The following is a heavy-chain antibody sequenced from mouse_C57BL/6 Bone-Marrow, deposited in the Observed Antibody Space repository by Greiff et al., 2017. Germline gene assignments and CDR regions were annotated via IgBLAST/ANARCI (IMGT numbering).Heavy chain of an antibody. CDR2: IYPGSGST. V-gene: IGHV1-81*01. J-gene: IGHJ2*01. D-gene: IGHD2-10*02. CDR1: GYTFTSYG. CDR3: AKRYGNTRYFDY. Sequence: QVQLQQSGAELAKPGASVKLSCKASGYTFTSYGISWVKQSTGQGLEWIGEIYPGSGSTYYNEKFKGKATLTADTSSSTAYMELRSLTSEDSAVFSGAKRYGNTRYFDYWGQGTTLTVSS.